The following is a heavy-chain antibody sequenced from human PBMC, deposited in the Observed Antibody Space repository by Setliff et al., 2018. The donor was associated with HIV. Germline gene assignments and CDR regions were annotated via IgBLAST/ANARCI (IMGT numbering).Heavy chain of an antibody. CDR2: TFPGDSDA. Sequence: GESLKISCKGSGYSFSTYWIAWVRQMPGKGLEWMGVTFPGDSDARYSPSFQGPVTISVDESISTAYLQWSSLQASDTAMYYCARVYGDFEENLFYFDNWGLGTLVTVS. V-gene: IGHV5-51*01. J-gene: IGHJ4*02. CDR1: GYSFSTYW. CDR3: ARVYGDFEENLFYFDN. D-gene: IGHD4-17*01.